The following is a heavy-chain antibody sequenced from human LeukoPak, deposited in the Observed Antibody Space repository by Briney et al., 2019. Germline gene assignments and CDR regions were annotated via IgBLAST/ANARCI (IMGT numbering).Heavy chain of an antibody. CDR1: GGSISSSDYY. CDR2: IYYSGST. J-gene: IGHJ3*02. V-gene: IGHV4-30-4*01. Sequence: SQTLSLTCTVSGGSISSSDYYWSWIRQPPGKGLEWIGYIYYSGSTYYNPSLKSRVTISVGTSKNQFSLKLSSVTAADTAVYYCARGPFDAFDIWGQGTMVTVSS. CDR3: ARGPFDAFDI.